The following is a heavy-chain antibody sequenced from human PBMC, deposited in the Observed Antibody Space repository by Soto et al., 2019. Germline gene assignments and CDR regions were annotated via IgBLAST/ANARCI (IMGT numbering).Heavy chain of an antibody. CDR3: AKTRVPPSYDFWSGYLPY. V-gene: IGHV3-23*01. CDR1: GFTFSSYA. CDR2: ISGSGGST. J-gene: IGHJ4*02. Sequence: GGSLRLSCAASGFTFSSYAMSWVRQAPGKGLEWVSAISGSGGSTYYADSVKGRFTISRDNSKNTLYLQMNSLRAEDTAVYYCAKTRVPPSYDFWSGYLPYWGQGTLVTVSS. D-gene: IGHD3-3*01.